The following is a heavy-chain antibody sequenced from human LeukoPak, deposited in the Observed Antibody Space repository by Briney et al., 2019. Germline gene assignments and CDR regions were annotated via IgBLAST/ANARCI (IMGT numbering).Heavy chain of an antibody. CDR3: ASHPRHASGTYYNAHFDY. CDR2: IYTGGCT. V-gene: IGHV4-4*07. Sequence: PSETLSLTCTVSGGSIETYYWNWIRQPAGKGLEWIWRIYTGGCTDYHPSLNSRVTLSLDPSKNPFSLKLTSVDAADTAAYYCASHPRHASGTYYNAHFDYWGQGLLVTVSS. D-gene: IGHD3-10*01. CDR1: GGSIETYY. J-gene: IGHJ4*02.